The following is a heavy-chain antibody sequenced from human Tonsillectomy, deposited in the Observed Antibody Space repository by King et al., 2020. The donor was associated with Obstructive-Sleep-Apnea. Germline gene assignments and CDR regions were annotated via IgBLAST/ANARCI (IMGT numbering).Heavy chain of an antibody. CDR3: AREDPSAYAQDY. J-gene: IGHJ4*02. CDR2: ISSSSSYT. D-gene: IGHD5-12*01. V-gene: IGHV3-11*06. Sequence: QLVQSGGGLVKPGGSLRLSCAASGFTFSDYYMTWIRQAPGKGLEWVSYISSSSSYTNYADSVKGRFTISRDNAKNSLYLQMNSLRAEDTAVYYCAREDPSAYAQDYWGQGTLVTVSS. CDR1: GFTFSDYY.